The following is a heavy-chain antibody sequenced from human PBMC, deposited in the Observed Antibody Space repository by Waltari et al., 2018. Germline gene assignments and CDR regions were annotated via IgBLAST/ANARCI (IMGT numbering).Heavy chain of an antibody. Sequence: QVQLVQSGAEVKKPGASVKVSCKVSGNTLTELSMHWVRQAPGKGLEWMGGFDPEDDETIYAQSFQGRVTMTEDTSTDTAYMEVSSLRSEDTAVYYCATSPIALFGTLYWGQGTLVTVSS. CDR2: FDPEDDET. J-gene: IGHJ4*02. V-gene: IGHV1-24*01. CDR1: GNTLTELS. CDR3: ATSPIALFGTLY. D-gene: IGHD6-13*01.